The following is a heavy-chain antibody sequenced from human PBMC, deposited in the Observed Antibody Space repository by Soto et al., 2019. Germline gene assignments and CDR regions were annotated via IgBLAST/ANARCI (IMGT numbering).Heavy chain of an antibody. V-gene: IGHV3-43D*04. CDR1: GFDFEDYA. CDR2: TNSDGTDS. Sequence: PGGSLRLSCAAAGFDFEDYAMHWVRQVPGKGLEWVSLTNSDGTDSYYMDSAKGRFTISRDNGKSSLYLQMDRLRPEDTALYFCAKALYYYDSSPLDHWGQGTLVTVSS. J-gene: IGHJ4*02. D-gene: IGHD3-22*01. CDR3: AKALYYYDSSPLDH.